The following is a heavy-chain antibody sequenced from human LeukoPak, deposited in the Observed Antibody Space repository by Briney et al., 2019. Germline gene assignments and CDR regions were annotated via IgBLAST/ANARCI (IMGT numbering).Heavy chain of an antibody. J-gene: IGHJ5*02. CDR1: GGSISGFY. CDR3: ARQLPYDFWSGYPNWFDP. D-gene: IGHD3-3*01. CDR2: IYYTGST. Sequence: PSETLSLTCTVSGGSISGFYWSWIRQPPGKGLEWIGYIYYTGSTNYNPSLKSRVTISVDTPKNQFSLKLSSVTAADTAVYYCARQLPYDFWSGYPNWFDPWGQGTLVTVSS. V-gene: IGHV4-59*08.